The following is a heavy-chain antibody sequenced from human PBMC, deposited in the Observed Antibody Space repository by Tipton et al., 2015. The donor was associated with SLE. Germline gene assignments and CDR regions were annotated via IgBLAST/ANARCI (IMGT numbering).Heavy chain of an antibody. CDR2: IFRSGNT. Sequence: TLSLTCAVSGYSISNGYYWGWIRQSPGKGLEWIGSIFRSGNTHYNPSLKSRVTISVDTSKNHFSLTQKSLTAADTAVYYCARMEGMITYGGIAGLWGQGTVVTVSS. CDR3: ARMEGMITYGGIAGL. CDR1: GYSISNGYY. D-gene: IGHD3-16*01. V-gene: IGHV4-38-2*01. J-gene: IGHJ4*02.